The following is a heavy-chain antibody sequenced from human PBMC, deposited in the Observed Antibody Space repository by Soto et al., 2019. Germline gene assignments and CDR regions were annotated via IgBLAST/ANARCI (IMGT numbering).Heavy chain of an antibody. V-gene: IGHV1-69*13. J-gene: IGHJ4*02. Sequence: AVQVTCKESGGTFSTCARSSVGHPTGQKVERMGGIIPILGTADYRQKFQGRVTITADEATSTAYMELSSLRSEDTAVYYCSRGGDFWSGLSMTSYYLDLWGQGTLVTVSS. CDR3: SRGGDFWSGLSMTSYYLDL. CDR2: IIPILGTA. CDR1: GGTFSTCA. D-gene: IGHD3-3*01.